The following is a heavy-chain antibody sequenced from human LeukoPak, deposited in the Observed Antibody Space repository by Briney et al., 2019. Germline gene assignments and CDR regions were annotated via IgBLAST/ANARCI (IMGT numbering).Heavy chain of an antibody. CDR1: GFTFSSYS. CDR2: ISSSSSTI. V-gene: IGHV3-48*01. CDR3: AREDCGGDCYFDY. D-gene: IGHD2-21*01. Sequence: HAGGSLRLSCAASGFTFSSYSMNWVRQAPGKGLEWVSYISSSSSTIYYADSVKGRFTISRDNANNSLYLQMNSLRAEDTAVYYCAREDCGGDCYFDYWGQGTLVTVSS. J-gene: IGHJ4*02.